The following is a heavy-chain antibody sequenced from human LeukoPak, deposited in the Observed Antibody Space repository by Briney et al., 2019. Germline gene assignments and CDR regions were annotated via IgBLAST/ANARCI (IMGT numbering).Heavy chain of an antibody. V-gene: IGHV3-30*03. CDR3: ARDQGYSGYGLFDY. D-gene: IGHD5-12*01. J-gene: IGHJ4*02. CDR1: GFTFSNYW. CDR2: ISYDGSNK. Sequence: PGGSLRLSCAASGFTFSNYWMSWVRQAPGKGLEWVAVISYDGSNKYYADSVKGRFTISRDNSKNTLYLQMNSLRAEDTAVYYCARDQGYSGYGLFDYWGQGTLVTVSS.